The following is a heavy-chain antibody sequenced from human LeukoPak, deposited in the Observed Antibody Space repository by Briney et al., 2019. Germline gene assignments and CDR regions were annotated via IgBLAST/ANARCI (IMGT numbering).Heavy chain of an antibody. Sequence: QTGGSLRLSCAASGFTFSSYGMHWVRQAPGKGLDWVAVISYDGSNIYYADFVKGRFTISRDNAKNSLYLQMNSLRAEDTAVYYCARGVPSFSGYTDWGQGTLVTVSS. CDR3: ARGVPSFSGYTD. CDR2: ISYDGSNI. J-gene: IGHJ4*02. D-gene: IGHD5-12*01. V-gene: IGHV3-30*03. CDR1: GFTFSSYG.